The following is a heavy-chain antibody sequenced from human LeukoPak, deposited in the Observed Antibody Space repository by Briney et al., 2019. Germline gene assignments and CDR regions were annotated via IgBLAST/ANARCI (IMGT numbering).Heavy chain of an antibody. D-gene: IGHD3-3*01. V-gene: IGHV4-34*01. CDR3: ARDPSGYYVRWFDP. J-gene: IGHJ5*02. CDR1: GGSFSGYY. Sequence: PSETLSLTCAAYGGSFSGYYWSWIRQPPGKGLEWIGEINHSGSTNYNPSLKSRVTISVDTSKNQFSLKLSSVTAADTAVYYCARDPSGYYVRWFDPWGQGTLVTVSS. CDR2: INHSGST.